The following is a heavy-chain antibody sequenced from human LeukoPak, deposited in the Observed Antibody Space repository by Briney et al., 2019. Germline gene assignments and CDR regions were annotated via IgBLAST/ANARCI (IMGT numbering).Heavy chain of an antibody. V-gene: IGHV4-39*07. CDR2: IYYSGRT. CDR1: GDSISNTNYY. Sequence: SETLSLTCTVSGDSISNTNYYWGWIRQPPGKGLEWIGSIYYSGRTYYNPSLKSRVTISVDTSKNQFSLRLSSVTVADTAVYYCTTIEYSSSIVYWGQGTLVTVSS. J-gene: IGHJ4*02. D-gene: IGHD6-6*01. CDR3: TTIEYSSSIVY.